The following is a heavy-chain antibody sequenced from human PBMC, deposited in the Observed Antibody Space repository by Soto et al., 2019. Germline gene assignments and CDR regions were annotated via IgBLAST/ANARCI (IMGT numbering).Heavy chain of an antibody. CDR1: GFTFISYG. J-gene: IGHJ4*02. Sequence: GGSLKLSSAASGFTFISYGMHWVRQAPGKGLEWVAVIWYDGSNKYYADSVKGRFTISRDNSKNTLYLQMNSLRAEDTALYYCAQEGSTYQMAYWGQGAQVTVSS. D-gene: IGHD2-2*01. CDR3: AQEGSTYQMAY. CDR2: IWYDGSNK. V-gene: IGHV3-33*06.